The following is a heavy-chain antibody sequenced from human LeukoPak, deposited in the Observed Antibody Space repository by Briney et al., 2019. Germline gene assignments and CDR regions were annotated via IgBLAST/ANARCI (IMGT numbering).Heavy chain of an antibody. Sequence: GESLKISCKGSGYTFTNYWIGWVRQMPGKGLEFMGIIYPGDSDTRYSPSFQGQVTISVDKSINTAYLQWSSLKASDTAMYYCARSNSGSYFRGSDYWGQGTLVTVSS. J-gene: IGHJ4*02. V-gene: IGHV5-51*01. D-gene: IGHD1-26*01. CDR3: ARSNSGSYFRGSDY. CDR2: IYPGDSDT. CDR1: GYTFTNYW.